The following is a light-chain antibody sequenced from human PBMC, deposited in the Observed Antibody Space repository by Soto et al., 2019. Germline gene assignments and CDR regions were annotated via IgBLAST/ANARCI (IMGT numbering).Light chain of an antibody. CDR3: LQDYNLPRT. CDR1: RDIGND. V-gene: IGKV1-6*01. J-gene: IGKJ1*01. Sequence: IQMTQSPLSLSASVGDRVIITCRASRDIGNDLGWYQQKPGKAPKLLIFAASTLHCGVPSRFSGSGSGTVFTLTISSLHPEDFATYFCLQDYNLPRTFGQGT. CDR2: AAS.